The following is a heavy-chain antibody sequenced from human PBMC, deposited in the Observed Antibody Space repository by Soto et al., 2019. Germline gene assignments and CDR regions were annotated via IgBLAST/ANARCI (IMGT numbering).Heavy chain of an antibody. CDR1: GYTFTGYY. D-gene: IGHD2-21*01. CDR2: INPNSGGT. J-gene: IGHJ4*02. CDR3: ARGEGGPRWGSIDY. V-gene: IGHV1-2*04. Sequence: QVQLVQSGAEVKKPGASVKVSCKASGYTFTGYYMHWVRQAPGQGLEWMGWINPNSGGTNYAQKFQGWDTMTRDTSISTAYMELRRLRSDETAVYYYARGEGGPRWGSIDYWGQGTLVTVSS.